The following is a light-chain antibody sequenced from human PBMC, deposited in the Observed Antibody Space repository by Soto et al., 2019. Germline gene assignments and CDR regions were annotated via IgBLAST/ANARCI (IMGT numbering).Light chain of an antibody. CDR1: QSLLHSNGYNY. CDR3: QQYDSSPWT. V-gene: IGKV3-20*01. Sequence: DIVMTQSPRSLPVTPGEPASISCRSSQSLLHSNGYNYLAWYQQKPGQSPRLLIYGASNRASGISDRFSGSGSGTDFTLTIYRLEPEDFAVYYCQQYDSSPWTFGQGTKVDIK. CDR2: GAS. J-gene: IGKJ1*01.